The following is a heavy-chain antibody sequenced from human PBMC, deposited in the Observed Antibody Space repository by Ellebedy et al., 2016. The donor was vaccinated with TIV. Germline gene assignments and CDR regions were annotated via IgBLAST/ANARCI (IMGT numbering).Heavy chain of an antibody. CDR3: ARDGSYGDYLSPRHAFNM. V-gene: IGHV3-7*01. CDR2: INQDGSDK. J-gene: IGHJ3*02. D-gene: IGHD4-17*01. Sequence: GGSLRLSCAASRFSFRDYWMTWVRQPPGEGLEWVANINQDGSDKYYVDSVKGRFTISRDNAKNSLYLQMNSLRAEDRALYFCARDGSYGDYLSPRHAFNMWGQGTMVTVSS. CDR1: RFSFRDYW.